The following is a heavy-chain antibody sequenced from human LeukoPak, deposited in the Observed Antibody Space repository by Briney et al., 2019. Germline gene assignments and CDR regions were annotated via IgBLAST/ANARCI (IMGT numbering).Heavy chain of an antibody. Sequence: SETLSLTCTVSGGSISSSSYYWSWIRQPPGKGLEWIGYIYYSGSTNYNPSLKSRVTISVDTSKNQFSLKLSSVTAADTAVYYCARAPTFGYWFDPWGQGTLVTVSS. CDR3: ARAPTFGYWFDP. J-gene: IGHJ5*02. D-gene: IGHD3-10*02. CDR2: IYYSGST. V-gene: IGHV4-61*01. CDR1: GGSISSSSYY.